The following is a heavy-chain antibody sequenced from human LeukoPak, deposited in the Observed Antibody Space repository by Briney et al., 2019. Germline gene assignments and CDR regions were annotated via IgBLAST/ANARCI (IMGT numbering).Heavy chain of an antibody. Sequence: SETLSLTCTVSGGSISSSSYYWGWIRQPPGKGLEWIGSIYYSGSTYYNPSLKSRVTISVDTSKNQFSLKLSSVTAADTAVYYCARRYSGSLVRIFDYWGQGTLVTVSS. CDR2: IYYSGST. V-gene: IGHV4-39*01. CDR3: ARRYSGSLVRIFDY. J-gene: IGHJ4*02. D-gene: IGHD1-26*01. CDR1: GGSISSSSYY.